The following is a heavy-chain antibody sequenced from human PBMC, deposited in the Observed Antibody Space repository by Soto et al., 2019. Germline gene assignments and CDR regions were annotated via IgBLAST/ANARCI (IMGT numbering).Heavy chain of an antibody. J-gene: IGHJ6*02. CDR1: GFTFSNYA. CDR2: LPERGSSP. Sequence: EVQLLESGGGLVQPGGSRRLSCAASGFTFSNYAMSWVRQAPGKGLEWISALPERGSSPYYADSVKGRFTISRDNSKNTLYLQMNSLRDEDTAVYYCAKMTSGSYGPNYGMDVWGQGTTVPVSS. D-gene: IGHD5-18*01. CDR3: AKMTSGSYGPNYGMDV. V-gene: IGHV3-23*01.